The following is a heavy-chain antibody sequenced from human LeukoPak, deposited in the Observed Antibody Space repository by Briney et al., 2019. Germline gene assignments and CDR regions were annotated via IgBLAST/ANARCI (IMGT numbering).Heavy chain of an antibody. CDR1: GFTFSGYA. CDR2: ISGSGGST. CDR3: PNHGCSSTSCYTSDY. Sequence: GGSLRLSCAASGFTFSGYAMSWVRQAPGKGLEWVSAISGSGGSTYYADSVKGRFTISRDNSKNTLYLQMNSLRAEDTAVYYCPNHGCSSTSCYTSDYWGQGTLVTVSS. D-gene: IGHD2-2*02. J-gene: IGHJ4*02. V-gene: IGHV3-23*01.